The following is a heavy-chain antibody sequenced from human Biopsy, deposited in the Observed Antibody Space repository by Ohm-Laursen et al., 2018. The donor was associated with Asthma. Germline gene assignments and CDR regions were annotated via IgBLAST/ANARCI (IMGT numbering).Heavy chain of an antibody. CDR1: GYTVTRYA. V-gene: IGHV7-4-1*02. J-gene: IGHJ4*02. Sequence: SVKVSCKVSGYTVTRYAINWVRQAPGQGLEWMGWINTNTGNPTYAQGFTGRFVFSLDTSVNTAHLQISSLKAEDTAVYYRARMISYYHEMRAPFFDYWGQGTLVTVSS. D-gene: IGHD3-22*01. CDR2: INTNTGNP. CDR3: ARMISYYHEMRAPFFDY.